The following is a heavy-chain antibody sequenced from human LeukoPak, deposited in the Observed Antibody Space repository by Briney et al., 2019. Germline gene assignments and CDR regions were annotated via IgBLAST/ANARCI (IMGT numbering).Heavy chain of an antibody. D-gene: IGHD2/OR15-2a*01. CDR2: IFHSAHT. CDR3: AREGGHYDTTTYLNDSFDI. V-gene: IGHV4-38-2*02. J-gene: IGHJ3*02. CDR1: GYSITNGYY. Sequence: SQTLSLTCTVSGYSITNGYYWGGIRQPPGKGREGIGSIFHSAHTYYNQSLKSRVTISVDTSKNQFSLKLSSVTAADTAVYYCAREGGHYDTTTYLNDSFDIWGQGTMVTVSS.